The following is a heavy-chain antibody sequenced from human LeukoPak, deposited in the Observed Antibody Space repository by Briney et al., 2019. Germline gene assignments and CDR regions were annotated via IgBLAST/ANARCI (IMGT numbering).Heavy chain of an antibody. CDR3: ARLPNPLRAYGMDV. CDR2: IYQSGST. D-gene: IGHD2-8*01. J-gene: IGHJ6*02. Sequence: SETLSLTCTVSGGSVISGGYYWSWIRQPPGKGLEWIGYIYQSGSTYYNPSLKSRVTISVDRSKNQISLRVSSVTAADTAVYYCARLPNPLRAYGMDVWGQGTTVTVSS. V-gene: IGHV4-30-2*01. CDR1: GGSVISGGYY.